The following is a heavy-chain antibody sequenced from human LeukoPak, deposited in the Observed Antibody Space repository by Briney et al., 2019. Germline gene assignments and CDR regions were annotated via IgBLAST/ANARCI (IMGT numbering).Heavy chain of an antibody. J-gene: IGHJ5*02. D-gene: IGHD3-22*01. CDR1: GGSISSYY. CDR3: ARDGDYYDSSGYYYPNWFDP. CDR2: IYYSGST. Sequence: SETLSLTCTVSGGSISSYYWSWIRQPPGKGLEWIGYIYYSGSTNYNPSLKSRVTISVDTSKNQFSLKLGSVTAADTAVYYCARDGDYYDSSGYYYPNWFDPWGQGTLVTVSS. V-gene: IGHV4-59*01.